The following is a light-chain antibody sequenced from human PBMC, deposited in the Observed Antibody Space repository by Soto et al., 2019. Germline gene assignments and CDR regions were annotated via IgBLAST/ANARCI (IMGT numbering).Light chain of an antibody. Sequence: ASSRATGIPDRFSGSGSGTDFSLTISRLEPEDFGTYSCQQTYSYPNSFGQGTKVDIK. CDR3: QQTYSYPNS. CDR2: AS. V-gene: IGKV3D-20*01. J-gene: IGKJ1*01.